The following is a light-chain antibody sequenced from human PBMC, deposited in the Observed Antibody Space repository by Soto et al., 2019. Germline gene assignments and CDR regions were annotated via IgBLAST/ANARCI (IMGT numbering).Light chain of an antibody. V-gene: IGKV1-27*01. CDR1: LRISNY. Sequence: DIQMTQSPSSLSASVGDRVTITCRASLRISNYLAWYQQKPGKIPNLLIYAASTLQAGVTSRCSSSCSGTDFTLTTSSLPPEYVAAYYCQKYNSAPLTFGGGTKVEIK. CDR3: QKYNSAPLT. CDR2: AAS. J-gene: IGKJ4*01.